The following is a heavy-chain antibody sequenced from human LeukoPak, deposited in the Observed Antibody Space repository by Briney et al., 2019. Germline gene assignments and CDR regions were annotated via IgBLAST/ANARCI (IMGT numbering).Heavy chain of an antibody. J-gene: IGHJ3*02. CDR3: AREDSMIVAFDI. CDR1: GFTVSSNY. CDR2: IYSGGST. D-gene: IGHD3-22*01. Sequence: PGGSLRLSCAASGFTVSSNYMSWVRQAPGKGLEWVSVIYSGGSTYYADSVKGRFTISRDNSKNTLYVQMNSLRAEDTAVYYCAREDSMIVAFDIWGQGTMVTVSS. V-gene: IGHV3-66*01.